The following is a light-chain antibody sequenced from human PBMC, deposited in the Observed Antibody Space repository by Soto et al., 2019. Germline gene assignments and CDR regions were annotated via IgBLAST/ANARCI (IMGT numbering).Light chain of an antibody. Sequence: ELVLTQSPGTLSLSPGERATLSCRASQSVSSSYLAWYQQKPGQAPRLLIYGASSRAAGIPDRFSGSGSWTDFTLTISSLEPAYLALYYCQQDVSSPYTFGQGTKLEIK. J-gene: IGKJ2*01. CDR2: GAS. V-gene: IGKV3-20*01. CDR1: QSVSSSY. CDR3: QQDVSSPYT.